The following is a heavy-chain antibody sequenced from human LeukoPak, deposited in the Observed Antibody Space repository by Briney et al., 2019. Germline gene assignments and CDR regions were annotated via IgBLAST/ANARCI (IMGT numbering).Heavy chain of an antibody. CDR3: ARDLETLYYYGSSGYYRHDAFDI. CDR1: GGSISSGGYY. CDR2: IYYSGST. J-gene: IGHJ3*02. Sequence: SETLSLTCTVSGGSISSGGYYWSWIRQHPGKGLEWIGYIYYSGSTYYNPSLKSRVTISVDTSKDQFSLKLSSVTAADTAVYYCARDLETLYYYGSSGYYRHDAFDIWGQGTMVTVSS. V-gene: IGHV4-31*03. D-gene: IGHD3-22*01.